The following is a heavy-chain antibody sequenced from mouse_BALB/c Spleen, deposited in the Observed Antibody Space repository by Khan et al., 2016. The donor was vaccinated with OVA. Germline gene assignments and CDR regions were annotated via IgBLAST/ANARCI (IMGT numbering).Heavy chain of an antibody. CDR3: ARDYDNVRMDY. Sequence: QVQLKQSGPGLVAPSQSLSITCTVSGFSLTSYGVHWVRQPPGKGLEWLGVIWAGGSTNYYSALMSRLSISKENSSSQVYLKMNSLQTDDTAMYDCARDYDNVRMDYWGQGTSVTVSS. CDR1: GFSLTSYG. CDR2: IWAGGST. D-gene: IGHD2-4*01. V-gene: IGHV2-9*02. J-gene: IGHJ4*01.